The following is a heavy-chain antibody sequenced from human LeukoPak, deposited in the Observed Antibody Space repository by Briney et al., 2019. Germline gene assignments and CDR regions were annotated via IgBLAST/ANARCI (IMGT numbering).Heavy chain of an antibody. D-gene: IGHD3-10*01. J-gene: IGHJ6*02. CDR2: IYPGDSDT. V-gene: IGHV5-51*01. CDR3: ARHGSYYYGSGSYYYYYYGMDV. Sequence: GESLQISCKGSGYSFTSYWIGWVRPMPGKGLEWMGIIYPGDSDTRYSPSFQGQVTISADKSISTAYLQWSSLKASDTAMYYCARHGSYYYGSGSYYYYYYGMDVWGQGTTVTVSS. CDR1: GYSFTSYW.